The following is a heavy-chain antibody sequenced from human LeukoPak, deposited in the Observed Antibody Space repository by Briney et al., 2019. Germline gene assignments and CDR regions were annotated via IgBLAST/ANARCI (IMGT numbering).Heavy chain of an antibody. J-gene: IGHJ4*02. CDR3: ARDWVYYDSSGYWTGGFDY. CDR1: GFTFSSYW. D-gene: IGHD3-22*01. CDR2: INSDGSGT. Sequence: GGSLRLSCAASGFTFSSYWMHWVRQAPGKGLVWVSRINSDGSGTSYADSVKGRFTISRDNAKNTLYLQMNSLRAEDTAVCYCARDWVYYDSSGYWTGGFDYWGQGTLVTVSS. V-gene: IGHV3-74*01.